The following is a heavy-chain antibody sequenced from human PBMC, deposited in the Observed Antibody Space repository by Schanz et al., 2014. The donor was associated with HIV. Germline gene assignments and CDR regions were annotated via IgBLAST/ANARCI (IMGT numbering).Heavy chain of an antibody. J-gene: IGHJ6*02. CDR1: GFTFDSYT. D-gene: IGHD1-1*01. CDR2: MWYDESHK. V-gene: IGHV3-33*06. CDR3: TKEVPPDV. Sequence: VQVVDSGGGLVKPGGSLRLSCVVSGFTFDSYTINWVRQAPGKGLEWVAAMWYDESHKGYADSVKGRFTISRDNSKNTLYLQMNSLRAEDTAVYYCTKEVPPDVWGQGTTVTVSS.